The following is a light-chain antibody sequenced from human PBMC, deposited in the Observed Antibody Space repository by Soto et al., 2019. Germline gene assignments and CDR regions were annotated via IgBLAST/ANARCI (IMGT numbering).Light chain of an antibody. CDR2: DVS. Sequence: QSVLTQPRSVSGSPGQSVTISCTGTSSDVGDYNYVSWYQQHPGKAPKLMIYDVSERPSGVPDRFSGSKSGNTASLTISGLQAEDEADYYCCSYAGSYTYVVFGGGTKVTVL. CDR1: SSDVGDYNY. J-gene: IGLJ2*01. V-gene: IGLV2-11*01. CDR3: CSYAGSYTYVV.